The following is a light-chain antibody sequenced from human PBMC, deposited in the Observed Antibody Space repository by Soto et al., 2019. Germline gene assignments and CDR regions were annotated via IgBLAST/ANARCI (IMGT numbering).Light chain of an antibody. CDR1: QSVSSN. V-gene: IGKV3-15*01. CDR3: QQYNNWRPWT. J-gene: IGKJ1*01. CDR2: GAS. Sequence: EIVMTQSPATLSVSPGERATLSCRASQSVSSNLAWYQQKPGQAPRLLIYGASTRATGIPARFSGSGSGTEFTLTISSLQSEDVAVYSCQQYNNWRPWTFGQGTKVEIK.